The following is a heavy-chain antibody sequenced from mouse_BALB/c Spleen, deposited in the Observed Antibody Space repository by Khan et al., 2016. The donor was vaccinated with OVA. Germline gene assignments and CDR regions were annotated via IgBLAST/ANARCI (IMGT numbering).Heavy chain of an antibody. J-gene: IGHJ3*01. V-gene: IGHV1-5*01. Sequence: VQLKESGTVLARPGASVKMSCKASGYSFSSYLIHWVKQRPGQGLEWIGGIYPGNSDTSYNQKFKDKAKLTAGTSASTAYMELSNLTNEDSAVHNCTRGGYSSFAYWGQGTLVTVSA. CDR2: IYPGNSDT. D-gene: IGHD1-3*01. CDR1: GYSFSSYL. CDR3: TRGGYSSFAY.